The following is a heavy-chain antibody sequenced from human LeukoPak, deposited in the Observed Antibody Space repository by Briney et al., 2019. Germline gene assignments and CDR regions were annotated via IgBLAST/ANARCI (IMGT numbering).Heavy chain of an antibody. CDR2: IYGGGST. V-gene: IGHV3-53*01. D-gene: IGHD6-19*01. Sequence: SGGSLRLSCAASGFTVSSNFMSWVRQAPGKGLEWVSVIYGGGSTYYADSVKGRFTISRDTSKSTLHLQMNSLRAEDTAVYYCATWPGGWYGEDSWGQGTLVTVSS. J-gene: IGHJ4*02. CDR1: GFTVSSNF. CDR3: ATWPGGWYGEDS.